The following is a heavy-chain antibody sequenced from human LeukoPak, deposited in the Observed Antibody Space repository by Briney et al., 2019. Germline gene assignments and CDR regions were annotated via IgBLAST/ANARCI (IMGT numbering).Heavy chain of an antibody. J-gene: IGHJ4*02. CDR3: ARSVYSYSFDY. V-gene: IGHV3-33*01. Sequence: PGRSLRLSCAASGFTFSTYGMHWVRQAPGKGLEWVAVIWYDGSNKYYADSVKGRFTISRDNSKNTLYLQMNSLGAEDTALYYCARSVYSYSFDYWGQGTLVTVSS. CDR1: GFTFSTYG. CDR2: IWYDGSNK. D-gene: IGHD2-8*01.